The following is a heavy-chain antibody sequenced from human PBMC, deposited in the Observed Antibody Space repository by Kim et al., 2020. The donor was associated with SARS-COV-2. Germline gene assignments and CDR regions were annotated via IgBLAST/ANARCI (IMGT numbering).Heavy chain of an antibody. CDR1: GFSFSSYG. D-gene: IGHD6-19*01. V-gene: IGHV3-23*01. CDR2: IGGGGSST. J-gene: IGHJ6*02. Sequence: GGSLRPSCAASGFSFSSYGMSWVRQAPGKGLEWVSGIGGGGSSTEYSDSVKGRLTISRDNFKNILYLQMNNLRAEDTAVYYCAKDKADYSSGWSPYYYYGMDVWGQGTAVTVSS. CDR3: AKDKADYSSGWSPYYYYGMDV.